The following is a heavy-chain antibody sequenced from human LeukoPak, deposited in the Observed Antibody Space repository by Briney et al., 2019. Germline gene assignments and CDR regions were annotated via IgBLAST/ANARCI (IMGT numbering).Heavy chain of an antibody. Sequence: ASVKVSCKASGYTFTSYDINWVRQATGQGLEWMGWMNPNSGNTGYAQKFQGRVTITRNTSISTAYMELSSLRSEDTAVYYCARAQGPYYDFWSGYPRYYYYYYMDVWGKGTTVTVSS. CDR3: ARAQGPYYDFWSGYPRYYYYYYMDV. J-gene: IGHJ6*03. D-gene: IGHD3-3*01. V-gene: IGHV1-8*03. CDR2: MNPNSGNT. CDR1: GYTFTSYD.